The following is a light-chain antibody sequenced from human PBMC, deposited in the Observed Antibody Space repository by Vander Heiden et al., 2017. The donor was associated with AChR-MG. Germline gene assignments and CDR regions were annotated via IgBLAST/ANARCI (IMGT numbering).Light chain of an antibody. Sequence: DIQTTQSPSTLSASVGDRVTIPCRARQSLSSRLAWYQQKPGKAPKLLIYKASSLESGVPSRFSGSGSGTEFTLTISSLQPDDFATYYCQQYNSYPWTFGQGTKVEIK. CDR2: KAS. CDR3: QQYNSYPWT. J-gene: IGKJ1*01. CDR1: QSLSSR. V-gene: IGKV1-5*03.